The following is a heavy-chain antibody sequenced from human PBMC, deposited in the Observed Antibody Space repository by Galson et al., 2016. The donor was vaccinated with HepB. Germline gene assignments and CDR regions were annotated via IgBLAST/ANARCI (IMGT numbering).Heavy chain of an antibody. CDR1: GLRFSSYG. D-gene: IGHD3-10*01. CDR3: AKAKLWFGELLPGD. J-gene: IGHJ4*02. Sequence: SLRLSCAASGLRFSSYGMHWVRQAPGKGLEWVAVISHDGRKKYCGDSVQGQFTISRDNSKNTLYLQMNSLRAGDTAVYYCAKAKLWFGELLPGDWGQGTLVIVSS. V-gene: IGHV3-30*18. CDR2: ISHDGRKK.